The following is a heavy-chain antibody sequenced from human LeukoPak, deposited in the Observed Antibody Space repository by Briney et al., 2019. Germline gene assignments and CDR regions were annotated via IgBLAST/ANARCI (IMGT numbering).Heavy chain of an antibody. CDR1: GFTFNTYG. Sequence: GGSLRLSCAASGFTFNTYGMHWVRQAPGKGLEWVAVIASDGRDKKYADSVKGRFTISRDNSKNTLYLQMNSLRADDTAVYYCAKDILLWFGELSLYFDYWGQGTLVTVSS. CDR2: IASDGRDK. V-gene: IGHV3-30*18. D-gene: IGHD3-10*01. CDR3: AKDILLWFGELSLYFDY. J-gene: IGHJ4*02.